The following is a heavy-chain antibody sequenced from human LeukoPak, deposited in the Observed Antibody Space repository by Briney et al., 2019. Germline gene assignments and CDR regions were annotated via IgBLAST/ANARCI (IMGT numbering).Heavy chain of an antibody. CDR1: GYSISSGHS. CDR3: ARRKTLFWYFDY. J-gene: IGHJ4*02. V-gene: IGHV4-38-2*01. CDR2: IYSSGST. Sequence: ASETLSLTCAVSGYSISSGHSWDWIRQSPGKGLEWIGNIYSSGSTYYNPSLKSRVTISVDTSKNQFSLSLNSVTAADTAVYYCARRKTLFWYFDYWGQGTLVTVSS. D-gene: IGHD3-3*01.